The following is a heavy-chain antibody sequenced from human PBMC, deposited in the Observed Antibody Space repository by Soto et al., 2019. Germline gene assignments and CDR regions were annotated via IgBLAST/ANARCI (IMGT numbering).Heavy chain of an antibody. D-gene: IGHD3-10*01. CDR1: GYTFSNYD. Sequence: AAVKVYCPSSGYTFSNYDITWVRQATGRGLEWMGWMNPNSGHTVSAQRFQGRVTMTANTSISTAYLELSSLRAEDTAVYYCATSYDLWGQGSLVTVFS. V-gene: IGHV1-8*01. CDR3: ATSYDL. CDR2: MNPNSGHT. J-gene: IGHJ5*02.